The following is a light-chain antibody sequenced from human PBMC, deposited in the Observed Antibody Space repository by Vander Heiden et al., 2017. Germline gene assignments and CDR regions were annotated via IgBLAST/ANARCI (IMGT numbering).Light chain of an antibody. CDR3: QTWGLGIQV. V-gene: IGLV4-69*01. CDR1: SGHSNFA. CDR2: INSDGGH. J-gene: IGLJ3*02. Sequence: QLVVTQSHSVSASLGASVTLTCTLSSGHSNFAIAWHQQQPDKAPLYLMKINSDGGHYKGDGISDRFSGSGSGAERYLTISSLQSEDEADYYCQTWGLGIQVFGGGTKLTVL.